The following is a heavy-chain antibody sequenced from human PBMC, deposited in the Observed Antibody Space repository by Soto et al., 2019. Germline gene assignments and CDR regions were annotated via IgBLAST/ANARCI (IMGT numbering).Heavy chain of an antibody. CDR1: GYTFTSYD. CDR2: MNPNSGNT. CDR3: AREMSSGAFDI. D-gene: IGHD1-26*01. Sequence: QVHLVQSGAEAKNPVASVKVSYKTSGYTFTSYDIHWVRQATGQGLEWMGWMNPNSGNTAYAQKFQGRVTMTRNNTISTAYMELSSLRSEDTAVYYCAREMSSGAFDIWGQWTMVNVSS. J-gene: IGHJ3*02. V-gene: IGHV1-8*01.